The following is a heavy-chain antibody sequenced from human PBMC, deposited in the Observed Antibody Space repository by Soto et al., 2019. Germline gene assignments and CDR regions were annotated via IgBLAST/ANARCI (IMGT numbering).Heavy chain of an antibody. CDR1: GFTFSSYA. V-gene: IGHV3-23*01. Sequence: EVQLLESGGGLAQTGGSLRLSCAASGFTFSSYAMNWVRQAPGKGLEWVSFISGSGDKTYYADSVKGRFTISRDNSKSTRSLQMNSLRAEDTAVYYCAKRNTMTRGGPAFEYWGQGTLVTVSS. CDR3: AKRNTMTRGGPAFEY. D-gene: IGHD3-10*01. CDR2: ISGSGDKT. J-gene: IGHJ4*02.